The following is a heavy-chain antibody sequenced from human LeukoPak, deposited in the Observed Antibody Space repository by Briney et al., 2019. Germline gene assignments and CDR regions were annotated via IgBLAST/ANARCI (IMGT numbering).Heavy chain of an antibody. CDR3: ARGRSGLAAAGTYGY. CDR1: GYTFTSSD. Sequence: ASVKVSCKASGYTFTSSDINWVRQATGQGLEWMGWINPKSGRTGYAKKFQARVSMTMSTSISTAYMEVSSLRFEDTAVYYCARGRSGLAAAGTYGYWGQGTLITVSS. D-gene: IGHD6-13*01. J-gene: IGHJ4*02. CDR2: INPKSGRT. V-gene: IGHV1-8*01.